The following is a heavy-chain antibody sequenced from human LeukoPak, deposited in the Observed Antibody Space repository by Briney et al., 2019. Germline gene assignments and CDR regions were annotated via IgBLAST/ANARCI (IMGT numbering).Heavy chain of an antibody. CDR1: GYNLTELF. CDR3: ATDKETQLALDS. V-gene: IGHV1-24*01. CDR2: FDPEDGET. J-gene: IGHJ4*02. D-gene: IGHD2-15*01. Sequence: ASVKVSCKVAGYNLTELFMHWVRQAPGKGLEWMGGFDPEDGETTYAQKFQGRLTMTEDTSSDIAFMELSSLRSDDTAVYYCATDKETQLALDSWGQGTLVTVSS.